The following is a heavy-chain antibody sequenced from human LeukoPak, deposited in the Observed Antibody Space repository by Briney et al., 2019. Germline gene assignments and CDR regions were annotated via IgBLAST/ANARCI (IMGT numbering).Heavy chain of an antibody. CDR3: ATVPDGHYFDY. D-gene: IGHD5-24*01. Sequence: GGSLRLSCAGSGFSFSNYWMTWVRQAPGKGLEWVANIKQDGSDKYYVDSVKGRFTISRDNAKNSLYLQMNSLRAEDTAVYYCATVPDGHYFDYWGQEPWSSSPQ. V-gene: IGHV3-7*01. CDR1: GFSFSNYW. CDR2: IKQDGSDK. J-gene: IGHJ4*01.